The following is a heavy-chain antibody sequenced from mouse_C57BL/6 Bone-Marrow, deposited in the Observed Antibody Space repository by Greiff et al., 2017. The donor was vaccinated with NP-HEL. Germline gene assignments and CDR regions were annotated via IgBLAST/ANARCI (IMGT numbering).Heavy chain of an antibody. CDR2: IYPGSGST. CDR3: ARRVSNYYPWYFDV. CDR1: GYTFTSYW. V-gene: IGHV1-55*01. Sequence: QVQLQQPGAELVKPGASVKMSCKASGYTFTSYWITWVKQRPGQGLEWIGDIYPGSGSTNYNEKFKSKATLTVDTSSSTAYMQLSSLTSEDSAVYYCARRVSNYYPWYFDVWGTGTPVTVSS. D-gene: IGHD2-5*01. J-gene: IGHJ1*03.